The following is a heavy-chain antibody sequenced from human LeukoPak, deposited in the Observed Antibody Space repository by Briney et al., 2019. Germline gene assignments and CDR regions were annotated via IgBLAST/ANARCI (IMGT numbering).Heavy chain of an antibody. Sequence: PSETLSLTCTVSGGSISSYYWSWIRQPPGKGLEWIGYIYYSGSTNYNPSLKSRVTISVDTSKNQFSLKLTSVTAADTAVYYCARHGYSGSYYDYWGQGTLVTVSS. J-gene: IGHJ4*02. CDR3: ARHGYSGSYYDY. CDR1: GGSISSYY. D-gene: IGHD1-26*01. CDR2: IYYSGST. V-gene: IGHV4-59*08.